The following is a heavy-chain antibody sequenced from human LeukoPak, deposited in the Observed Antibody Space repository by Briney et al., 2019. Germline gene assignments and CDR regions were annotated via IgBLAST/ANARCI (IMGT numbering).Heavy chain of an antibody. D-gene: IGHD6-13*01. CDR2: IILIFGTA. CDR1: GGTFSSYA. V-gene: IGHV1-69*13. CDR3: AREDRYSSSWYGVKY. Sequence: SVKVSCKASGGTFSSYAISWVRQAPGQGLEWMGGIILIFGTANYAQKFQGRVTITADESTSTAYMELSSLRSEDTAVYYCAREDRYSSSWYGVKYWGQGTLVTVSS. J-gene: IGHJ4*02.